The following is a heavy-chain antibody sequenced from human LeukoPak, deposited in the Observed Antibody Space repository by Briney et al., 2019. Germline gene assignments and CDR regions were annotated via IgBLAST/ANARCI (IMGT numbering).Heavy chain of an antibody. CDR1: GGSISTYF. J-gene: IGHJ5*02. CDR2: IYYSGST. V-gene: IGHV4-59*01. D-gene: IGHD1-26*01. CDR3: ARSNSATYEAWFDP. Sequence: SETLSLTCTVSGGSISTYFWSWLRQLPGKGLEWIGYIYYSGSTNYNPSLKSRVTISVDTSKNQFSLKLSSVTAADTAVYYCARSNSATYEAWFDPWGQGTLVTVSS.